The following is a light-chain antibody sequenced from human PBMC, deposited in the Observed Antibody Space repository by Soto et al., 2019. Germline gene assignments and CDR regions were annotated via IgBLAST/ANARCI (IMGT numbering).Light chain of an antibody. J-gene: IGKJ4*01. CDR1: QGISSF. CDR2: AAS. CDR3: QQINSYPLT. V-gene: IGKV1-9*01. Sequence: DIQLTQSPGFLSASVGDRITIACRTSQGISSFLAWYQQKPGKAPNLLIYAASTLQSGVPSRFSGSGSGTDFTLTISSLQPEDFATYYCQQINSYPLTFGGGTKVDIK.